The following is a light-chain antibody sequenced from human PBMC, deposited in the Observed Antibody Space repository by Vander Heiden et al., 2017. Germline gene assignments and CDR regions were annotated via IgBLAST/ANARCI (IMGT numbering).Light chain of an antibody. J-gene: IGKJ2*01. Sequence: DIVLTPSPDSLAVSLGERAPINCKSSQSVLYSSNNKNYLVWYQQKPGQPPKLLIYWASTRESGVPDRFSGSASGTDFTLTISSLQAEDVAVYYCQQYHTTPYTFGQGTKLEIK. CDR2: WAS. CDR3: QQYHTTPYT. V-gene: IGKV4-1*01. CDR1: QSVLYSSNNKNY.